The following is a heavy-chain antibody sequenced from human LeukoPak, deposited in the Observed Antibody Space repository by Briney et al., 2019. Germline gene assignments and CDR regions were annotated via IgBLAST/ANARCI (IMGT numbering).Heavy chain of an antibody. J-gene: IGHJ4*02. V-gene: IGHV3-23*01. Sequence: GGSLRLSCAASGFTFSSYGMSWVRQAPGKGLEWVSAISGSGGSTYYADSVKGRFTISRDNSKNTLYLQMNSLRAEDTAVYYCAKGYYYDSSGYFDYWGQGTLVTGSS. CDR2: ISGSGGST. D-gene: IGHD3-22*01. CDR3: AKGYYYDSSGYFDY. CDR1: GFTFSSYG.